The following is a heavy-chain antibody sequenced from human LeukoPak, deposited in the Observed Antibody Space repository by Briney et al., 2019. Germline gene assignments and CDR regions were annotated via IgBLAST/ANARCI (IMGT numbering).Heavy chain of an antibody. CDR1: GFTFSSYW. CDR2: IKPDGSSM. V-gene: IGHV3-74*01. D-gene: IGHD5-12*01. CDR3: ATLYGGSTDY. J-gene: IGHJ4*02. Sequence: GGSLRLSCAASGFTFSSYWMNWVRQAPGKGLVWVSRIKPDGSSMSYADSVQGRFTISRDNAKNTLYLQMNCLRAEDTAVYYCATLYGGSTDYWGQGTLVTVSS.